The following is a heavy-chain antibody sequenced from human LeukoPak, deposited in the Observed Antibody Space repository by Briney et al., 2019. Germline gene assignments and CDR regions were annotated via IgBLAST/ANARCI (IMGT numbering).Heavy chain of an antibody. CDR1: GFTFSSYA. J-gene: IGHJ4*02. V-gene: IGHV3-30-3*01. D-gene: IGHD6-13*01. CDR3: ARVGGKIRQQPEDFDY. Sequence: QSGGSLRLSCAASGFTFSSYAMHWVRQAPGKGLEWVAVISYDGSNKYYADSVKGRFTISRDNSKNTLYLQMNSLRAEDTAVYYCARVGGKIRQQPEDFDYWGQGTLVTVSS. CDR2: ISYDGSNK.